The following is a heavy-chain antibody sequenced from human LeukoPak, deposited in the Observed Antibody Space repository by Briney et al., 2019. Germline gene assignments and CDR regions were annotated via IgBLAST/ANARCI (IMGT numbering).Heavy chain of an antibody. V-gene: IGHV1-24*01. D-gene: IGHD2-8*01. Sequence: ASVKVSCKVSGYTLTELSMHWVRQAPGKGLEWMGGFDPEDGETIYAQKFQGRVTMTTDTSTSTAYMELRSLRSDDTAMYYCARVGKYEKWGQGTLVTVSS. CDR3: ARVGKYEK. J-gene: IGHJ4*02. CDR2: FDPEDGET. CDR1: GYTLTELS.